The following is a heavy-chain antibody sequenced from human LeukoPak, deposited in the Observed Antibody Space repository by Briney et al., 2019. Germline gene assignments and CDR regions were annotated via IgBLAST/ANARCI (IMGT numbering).Heavy chain of an antibody. V-gene: IGHV6-1*01. Sequence: SQTLSLTCAISGDSISSNSAAWDWIRQSPSRGLEWLGLTYFRPKFYNDYAVSVKSRITINPDTSKNQFSLQLNSVTPEDTAVYYCAREGIAAAGFDYWGQGTLVT. CDR2: TYFRPKFYN. CDR3: AREGIAAAGFDY. J-gene: IGHJ4*02. CDR1: GDSISSNSAA. D-gene: IGHD6-13*01.